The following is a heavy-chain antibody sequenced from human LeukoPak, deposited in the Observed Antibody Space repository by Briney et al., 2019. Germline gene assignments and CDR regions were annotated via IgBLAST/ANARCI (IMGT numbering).Heavy chain of an antibody. V-gene: IGHV4-39*01. J-gene: IGHJ4*02. Sequence: SETLSLTCTVSGGSISSSSYYWGWIRQPPGKGLEWIGSIYYSGSTYYNPSLKSRVTISVDTSKNQLSLKLSSVTAADTAVYYCARFYSSSWYSFFDCWGQGTLVTVSS. CDR2: IYYSGST. D-gene: IGHD6-13*01. CDR1: GGSISSSSYY. CDR3: ARFYSSSWYSFFDC.